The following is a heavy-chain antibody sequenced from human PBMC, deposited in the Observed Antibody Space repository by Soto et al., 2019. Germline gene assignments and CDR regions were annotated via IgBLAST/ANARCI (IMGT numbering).Heavy chain of an antibody. CDR3: EGEYGGAGVEV. D-gene: IGHD4-17*01. Sequence: EVQLVESGGGLVQPGGSLRLSCAASGFTFSAFEMNWVRQAPGKGLEWLSYIYNSGSTMTYADSVTGRFAISRDSTKDSLYLEMYGLRTADPAVYEREGEYGGAGVEVWSRGTTVTVSS. J-gene: IGHJ6*02. V-gene: IGHV3-48*03. CDR2: IYNSGSTM. CDR1: GFTFSAFE.